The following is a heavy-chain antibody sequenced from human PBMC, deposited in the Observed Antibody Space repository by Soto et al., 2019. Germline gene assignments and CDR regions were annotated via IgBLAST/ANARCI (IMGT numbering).Heavy chain of an antibody. V-gene: IGHV3-23*01. D-gene: IGHD2-8*01. J-gene: IGHJ6*02. Sequence: LRLSCAASGFTFGSHARSWVRQAPGKGLEWVSSISGSGDGTYYGDSVKGRFTISRDSSSSTLYLQMDNLRGEDTAVYFCTRSRRSILMVYGFGGMDVWGQGTTVTVS. CDR1: GFTFGSHA. CDR3: TRSRRSILMVYGFGGMDV. CDR2: ISGSGDGT.